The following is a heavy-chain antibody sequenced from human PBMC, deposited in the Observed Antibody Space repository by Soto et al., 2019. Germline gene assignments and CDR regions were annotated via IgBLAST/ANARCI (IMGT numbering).Heavy chain of an antibody. V-gene: IGHV1-24*01. CDR1: GYTLIELS. Sequence: QVQLVQSGADVKKSGASVKVSCKVSGYTLIELSMHWVRQAPGKGFEWMGGFDPEDGETMYAQRFQGRVIMTEVTSTDTAYMELSSLRSEDTAVYYCATGYSSTWDAFDIWGQGTMVTVSS. D-gene: IGHD6-13*01. CDR2: FDPEDGET. J-gene: IGHJ3*02. CDR3: ATGYSSTWDAFDI.